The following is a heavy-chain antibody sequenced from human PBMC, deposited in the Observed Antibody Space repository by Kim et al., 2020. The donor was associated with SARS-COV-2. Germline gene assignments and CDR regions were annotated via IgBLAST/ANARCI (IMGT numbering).Heavy chain of an antibody. Sequence: SETLSLTCAVYGGSFSGYYWSWIRQPPGKGLEWIGEINHSGSNNYNPSLKSRVTISVDTSKNQFSLKLSSVTAAETAGYYCARGTRQWLVRGPDYYYMD. J-gene: IGHJ6*03. CDR1: GGSFSGYY. V-gene: IGHV4-34*01. CDR3: ARGTRQWLVRGPDYYYMD. CDR2: INHSGSN. D-gene: IGHD6-19*01.